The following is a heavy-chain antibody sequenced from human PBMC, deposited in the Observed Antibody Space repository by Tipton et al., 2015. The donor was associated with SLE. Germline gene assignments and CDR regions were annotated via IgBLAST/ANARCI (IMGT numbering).Heavy chain of an antibody. CDR2: IYYSGST. Sequence: TLSLTCAVSGGSISSSNWWSWVRQPPGKGLEWIGYIYYSGSTNYNPSLKSRVTISVDTSKNQFSLKLSSVTAADAAVYYCSEGYYFDYWGQGTLVTVSS. V-gene: IGHV4-4*02. CDR1: GGSISSSNW. J-gene: IGHJ4*02. CDR3: SEGYYFDY.